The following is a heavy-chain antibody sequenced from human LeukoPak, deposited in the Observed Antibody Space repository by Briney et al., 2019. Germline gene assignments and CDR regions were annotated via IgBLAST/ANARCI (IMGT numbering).Heavy chain of an antibody. CDR1: GYTFTSYD. CDR2: MNPNSGNT. CDR3: ARGAPFSLDAFDI. J-gene: IGHJ3*02. Sequence: ASVKVSCKASGYTFTSYDINWVRQATGQGLEWMRWMNPNSGNTGYAQKFQGRVTMTRNTSISTAYMELSSLRSEDTAVYYCARGAPFSLDAFDIWGQGTMVTVSS. V-gene: IGHV1-8*01.